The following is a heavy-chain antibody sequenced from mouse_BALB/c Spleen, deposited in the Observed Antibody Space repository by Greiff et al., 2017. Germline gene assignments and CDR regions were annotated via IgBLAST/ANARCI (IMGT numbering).Heavy chain of an antibody. Sequence: QVQLQQSGAELARPGASVKLSCKASGYTFTSYWMQWVKQRPGQGLEWIGAIYPGDGDTRYTQKFKGKATLTADKSSSTAYMQLSSLASEDSAVYYCARRGRPMTMDYWGQGTSVTVSS. CDR2: IYPGDGDT. D-gene: IGHD2-3*01. J-gene: IGHJ4*01. CDR1: GYTFTSYW. CDR3: ARRGRPMTMDY. V-gene: IGHV1-87*01.